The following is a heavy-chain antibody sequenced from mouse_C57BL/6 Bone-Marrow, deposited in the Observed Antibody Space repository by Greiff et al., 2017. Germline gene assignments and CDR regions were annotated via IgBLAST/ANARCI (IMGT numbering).Heavy chain of an antibody. CDR2: ISNLAYSI. J-gene: IGHJ4*01. CDR1: GFTFSDYG. CDR3: ARYDYGGYAMGY. V-gene: IGHV5-15*01. D-gene: IGHD2-4*01. Sequence: EVQLVESGGGLVQPGGSLKLSCAASGFTFSDYGMAWVRQAPRQGPEWVAFISNLAYSIYYADTVTGRFTISRENAKNTLYLEMSSLRSEDTARYYCARYDYGGYAMGYWGQGTSVTVSS.